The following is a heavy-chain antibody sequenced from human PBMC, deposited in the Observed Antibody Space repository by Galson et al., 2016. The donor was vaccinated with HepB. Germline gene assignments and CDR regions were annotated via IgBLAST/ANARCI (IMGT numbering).Heavy chain of an antibody. V-gene: IGHV3-21*01. CDR2: IGSSSGHM. D-gene: IGHD6-6*01. CDR1: GFTFSTYD. Sequence: SLRLSCAASGFTFSTYDMNWVRQAPGKGLEWVSSIGSSSGHMYYADSVRGRFTLSRDNAKNSLFLHMNSLRAEDTAVYYCASMRTAGRLADAFDIWGQGAMVTVSS. J-gene: IGHJ3*02. CDR3: ASMRTAGRLADAFDI.